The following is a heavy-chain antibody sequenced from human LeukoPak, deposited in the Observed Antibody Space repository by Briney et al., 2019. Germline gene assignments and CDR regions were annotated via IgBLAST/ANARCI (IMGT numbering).Heavy chain of an antibody. CDR2: ISYDGSNK. D-gene: IGHD3-3*01. J-gene: IGHJ4*02. V-gene: IGHV3-30*03. CDR3: ATPVDFWSGYSSFDY. CDR1: GVTLSSYG. Sequence: GRSLRLSCAASGVTLSSYGMHWVRQAPGKGLEWVAVISYDGSNKYYADSVKGRFTISRDNSKNTLYLQMNSLRAEDTAVYYCATPVDFWSGYSSFDYWGQGTLVTVSS.